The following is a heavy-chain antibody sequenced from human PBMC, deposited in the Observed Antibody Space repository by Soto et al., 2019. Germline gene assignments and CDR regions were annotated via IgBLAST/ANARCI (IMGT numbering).Heavy chain of an antibody. CDR3: ARERITFGGVIASKGMDV. V-gene: IGHV3-21*01. CDR2: ISSSSSYI. D-gene: IGHD3-16*02. CDR1: GFTFSSYS. Sequence: AGGSLRLSCAASGFTFSSYSMNWVRQAPGKGLEWVSSISSSSSYIYYADSVKGRFTISRDNAKNSLYLQMNSLRAEDTAVYYCARERITFGGVIASKGMDVWGQGTTVTVSS. J-gene: IGHJ6*02.